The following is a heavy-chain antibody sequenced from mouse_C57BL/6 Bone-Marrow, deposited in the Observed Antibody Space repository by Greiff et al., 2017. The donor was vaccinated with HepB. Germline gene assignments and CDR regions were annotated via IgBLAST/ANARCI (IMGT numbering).Heavy chain of an antibody. CDR1: GYNFTGYW. J-gene: IGHJ4*01. CDR3: ARSDYGRDAMDY. CDR2: ILPGSGNT. V-gene: IGHV1-9*01. Sequence: VQLQQSGAELMKPGASVKLSCKATGYNFTGYWIEWVKQRPGHGLEWIGEILPGSGNTKYNEKFKGKATFTADTSSNTAYMQLSSLTTEDSAIYYCARSDYGRDAMDYWGQGTSVTVSS. D-gene: IGHD1-1*01.